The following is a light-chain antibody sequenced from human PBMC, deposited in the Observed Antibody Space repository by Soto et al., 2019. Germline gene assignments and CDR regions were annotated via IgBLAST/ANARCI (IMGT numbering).Light chain of an antibody. V-gene: IGKV1-12*01. CDR2: AAS. Sequence: DIQMTQSPSSVAASVGDRVTITCRASQGIDSWLAWYQQKPGKAPKLLIYAASNLRSGVPSRCSGGGSGTDFTLTISSLQPEDFATYYCQQATSFPLTFGGGTQVEIK. J-gene: IGKJ4*01. CDR1: QGIDSW. CDR3: QQATSFPLT.